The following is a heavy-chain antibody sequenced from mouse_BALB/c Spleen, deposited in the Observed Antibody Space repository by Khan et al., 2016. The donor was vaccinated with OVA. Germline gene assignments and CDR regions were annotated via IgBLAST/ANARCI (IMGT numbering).Heavy chain of an antibody. CDR1: GFSLTTYG. J-gene: IGHJ4*01. V-gene: IGHV2-6-1*01. CDR3: ARQPYYHYNIMDY. D-gene: IGHD2-10*01. CDR2: IWSDGTT. Sequence: QMQLEESGPGLAAPSQSLSITCTISGFSLTTYGVHWVRQPPGKGLEWLVVIWSDGTTNYNSALKSRLTITKDNSQSQVFLKMNNLQTDDTAIYFCARQPYYHYNIMDYWGQGTSVTVSS.